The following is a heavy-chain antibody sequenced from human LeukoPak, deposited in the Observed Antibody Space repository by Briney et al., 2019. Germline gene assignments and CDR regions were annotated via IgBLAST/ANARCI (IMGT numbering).Heavy chain of an antibody. CDR2: ISAYNGNT. CDR1: DYTFTSYG. V-gene: IGHV1-18*01. Sequence: ASVKLSYNASDYTFTSYGISWGRQAPGHRLEWMGWISAYNGNTNYAQKLQGRVTMTTDTSTSTAYMELRSLRSDDTAVYYCARLRYFDWFWIDYWGQGTLVTVSS. CDR3: ARLRYFDWFWIDY. D-gene: IGHD3-9*01. J-gene: IGHJ4*02.